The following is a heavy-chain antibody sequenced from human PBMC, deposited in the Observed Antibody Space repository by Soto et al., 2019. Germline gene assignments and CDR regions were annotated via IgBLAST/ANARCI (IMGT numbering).Heavy chain of an antibody. D-gene: IGHD3-16*02. CDR1: GGSFSGYY. CDR2: INHSGST. Sequence: SETLSLTCAVYGGSFSGYYWSWIRQPPGKGLGWIGEINHSGSTNYNPSLKSRVTISVDTSKNQFSLKLSSVTAADTAVYYCARLRGSIENPDYYYYGMDVWGQGTTVTVSS. J-gene: IGHJ6*02. CDR3: ARLRGSIENPDYYYYGMDV. V-gene: IGHV4-34*01.